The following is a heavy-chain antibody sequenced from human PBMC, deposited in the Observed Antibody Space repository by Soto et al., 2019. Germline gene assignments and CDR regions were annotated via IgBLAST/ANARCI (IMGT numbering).Heavy chain of an antibody. CDR2: IYWDDDK. Sequence: QITLKESGPTLVKPTQTLTLTCTFSGFSLSTSGVGVAWIRQPPGKALEWLALIYWDDDKRYRPSLESRLTINKDTSYLQVVLTLPNMDSVETATYYCAYLPCSGGSCYWFSFSGMDVWGQGTTVTVSS. CDR1: GFSLSTSGVG. V-gene: IGHV2-5*02. D-gene: IGHD2-15*01. CDR3: AYLPCSGGSCYWFSFSGMDV. J-gene: IGHJ6*02.